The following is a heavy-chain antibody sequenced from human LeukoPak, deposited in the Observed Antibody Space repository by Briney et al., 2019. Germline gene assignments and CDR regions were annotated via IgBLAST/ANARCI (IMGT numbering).Heavy chain of an antibody. CDR2: ISGSGGST. D-gene: IGHD6-13*01. CDR3: ARSSSSWYHSMDV. Sequence: PGGSLRLSCAASGFTFSSYAMSWVRQAPGKGLEWVSAISGSGGSTYYADSVKGRFTISRDNSKNTLYLQMNSLRAEDTAVYYCARSSSSWYHSMDVWGQGTTVTVSS. CDR1: GFTFSSYA. J-gene: IGHJ6*02. V-gene: IGHV3-23*01.